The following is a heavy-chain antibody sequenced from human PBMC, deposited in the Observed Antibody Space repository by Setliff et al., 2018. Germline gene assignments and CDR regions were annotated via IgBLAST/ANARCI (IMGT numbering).Heavy chain of an antibody. CDR2: IKGKTDGLTT. Sequence: GSLRLSCAASGFTFSNAWMNWVRQAPGKGLEWVGRIKGKTDGLTTDYAAPVKGRFTISRDDSKNTLYLQMNSLRVEDTALYYCAKSSGSSSSTNLEYLGPGTLVTVSS. D-gene: IGHD6-6*01. CDR3: AKSSGSSSSTNLEY. V-gene: IGHV3-15*07. J-gene: IGHJ4*02. CDR1: GFTFSNAW.